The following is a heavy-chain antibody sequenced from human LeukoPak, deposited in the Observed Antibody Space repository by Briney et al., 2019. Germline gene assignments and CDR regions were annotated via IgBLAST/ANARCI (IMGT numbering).Heavy chain of an antibody. CDR2: ISSSSSYI. J-gene: IGHJ3*02. CDR3: AKDPARQDAFDI. CDR1: GFTFSSYA. D-gene: IGHD6-6*01. Sequence: GGSLRLSCAASGFTFSSYATSWVRQAPGKGLEWVSSISSSSSYIYYADSVKGRFTISRDNAKNSLYLQMNSLRAEDTAVYYCAKDPARQDAFDIWGQGTMVTVSS. V-gene: IGHV3-21*01.